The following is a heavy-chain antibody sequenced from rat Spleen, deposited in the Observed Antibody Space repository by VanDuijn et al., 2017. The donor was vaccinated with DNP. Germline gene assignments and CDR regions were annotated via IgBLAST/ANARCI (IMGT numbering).Heavy chain of an antibody. D-gene: IGHD1-2*01. CDR1: GFTFNNYW. Sequence: EVQLVESGGGLVQPGRSLKLSCAASGFTFNNYWMTWIRQVPGKGLEWIAYITAGGEYTYSPDSVKGRFTISRYNAKSTLYRQMDSLRSEDTATYYCARQGYYSSYTSMDAWGQGTSVTVSS. J-gene: IGHJ4*01. V-gene: IGHV5-31*01. CDR2: ITAGGEYT. CDR3: ARQGYYSSYTSMDA.